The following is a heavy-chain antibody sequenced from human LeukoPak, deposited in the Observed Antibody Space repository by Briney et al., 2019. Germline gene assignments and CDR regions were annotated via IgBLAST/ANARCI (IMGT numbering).Heavy chain of an antibody. Sequence: QPGGSLRLSCAASGFTFNNYAMSWVRQAPGKGLEWVSTISISGSSTYYADSVKGRFTISRDNSKNTLYLQMSNLRAEDTAVYFCARGGGLDVWGQGATVTVSS. V-gene: IGHV3-23*01. CDR2: ISISGSST. CDR1: GFTFNNYA. D-gene: IGHD3-16*01. J-gene: IGHJ6*02. CDR3: ARGGGLDV.